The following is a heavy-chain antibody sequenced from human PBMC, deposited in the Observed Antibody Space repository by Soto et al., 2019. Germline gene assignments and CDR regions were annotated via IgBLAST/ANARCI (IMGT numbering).Heavy chain of an antibody. CDR2: ISAYNGNT. CDR3: ARDQLLDCSSTSCSKLDGINGN. J-gene: IGHJ4*02. CDR1: GYSFTSHG. V-gene: IGHV1-18*01. D-gene: IGHD2-2*01. Sequence: ASVKVSSKASGYSFTSHGISWVRHAPGQGLEWMGWISAYNGNTNYAQKLQGRVTMTTDTSTSTAYMELRSLRSDDTAVYYCARDQLLDCSSTSCSKLDGINGNWGEGTLVTGS.